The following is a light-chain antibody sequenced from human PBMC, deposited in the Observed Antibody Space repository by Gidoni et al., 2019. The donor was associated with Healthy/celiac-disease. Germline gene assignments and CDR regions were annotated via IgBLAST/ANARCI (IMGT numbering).Light chain of an antibody. CDR2: EVS. CDR3: CSYAGSSTVV. Sequence: QSALPQPASVSGSPGQSIPISCTGTSSDVGSYNLVSWYQQHPGKAPKLMIYEVSKRPSGVSNRFSGSKSGNTASLTISGLQAEDEADYYCCSYAGSSTVVFGGGTKLTVL. J-gene: IGLJ2*01. V-gene: IGLV2-23*02. CDR1: SSDVGSYNL.